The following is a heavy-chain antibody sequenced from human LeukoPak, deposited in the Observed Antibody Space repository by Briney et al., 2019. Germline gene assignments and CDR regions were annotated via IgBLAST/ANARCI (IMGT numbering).Heavy chain of an antibody. Sequence: SETLSLTCTVSGGSISSGSYYWSWIRQPAGTGLEWIGRIYTSGSTNYNPSLKSRVTISVDTSKNQFSLKLNSVTAADTAVYYCARRGYSSGWYNYDHWGQGTVVTVSS. D-gene: IGHD6-19*01. CDR1: GGSISSGSYY. CDR2: IYTSGST. CDR3: ARRGYSSGWYNYDH. J-gene: IGHJ4*02. V-gene: IGHV4-61*02.